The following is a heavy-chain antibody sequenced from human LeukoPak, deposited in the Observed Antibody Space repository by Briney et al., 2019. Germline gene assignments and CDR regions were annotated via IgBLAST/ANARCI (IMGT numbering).Heavy chain of an antibody. CDR3: ARDRGMSFMDV. D-gene: IGHD3-10*01. CDR2: IYYSGST. CDR1: GGSVSSGSYY. Sequence: SETLSLTCTVSGGSVSSGSYYWGWIRQPPGKGLEWIGYIYYSGSTNYNPSLKSRVTISVDTSKNQFSLKLSSVTAADTAVYYCARDRGMSFMDVWGQGTTVTVSS. J-gene: IGHJ6*02. V-gene: IGHV4-61*01.